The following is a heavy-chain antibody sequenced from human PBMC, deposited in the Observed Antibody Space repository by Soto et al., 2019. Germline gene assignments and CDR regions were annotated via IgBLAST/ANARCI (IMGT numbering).Heavy chain of an antibody. J-gene: IGHJ4*02. CDR2: ISGRGGST. CDR3: STYFPMRGSGSYYSDY. Sequence: EVQLLESGGGLVQPGGSLRLSCAASGFTFSSYAMSWVRQAPGKGLEWVSAISGRGGSTYYADSVKGRFTISRDNSKNTLYLQMNSLRAEDTAVYYCSTYFPMRGSGSYYSDYWGQGTLVAVSS. D-gene: IGHD6-25*01. CDR1: GFTFSSYA. V-gene: IGHV3-23*01.